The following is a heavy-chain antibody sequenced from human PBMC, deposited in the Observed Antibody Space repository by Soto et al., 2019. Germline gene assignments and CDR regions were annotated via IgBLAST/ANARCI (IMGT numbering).Heavy chain of an antibody. CDR3: ARPGSGSGSYNVAFTHFDY. CDR1: GFTFSSYG. CDR2: IWYDGSNK. V-gene: IGHV3-33*01. J-gene: IGHJ4*02. Sequence: GGSLRLSCAASGFTFSSYGMHWVRQAPGKGLEWVAVIWYDGSNKYYADSVKGRFTISRDNSKNTLYLQMNSLRAEDTAVYYCARPGSGSGSYNVAFTHFDYWGQGTLVTVSS. D-gene: IGHD3-10*01.